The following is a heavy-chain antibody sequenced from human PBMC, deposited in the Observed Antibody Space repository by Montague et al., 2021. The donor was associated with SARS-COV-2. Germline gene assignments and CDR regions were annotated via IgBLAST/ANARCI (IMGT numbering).Heavy chain of an antibody. Sequence: SETLSLTCTVSGGSISSYYWSWIRQPPGKGLQWIGYIYNNGSTNCNTSPKSRVTLSIDTSKNQFSLKLTSVTAADTAVYYCARGGGDSADYYYAMDVWGQGTTVTVSS. V-gene: IGHV4-59*01. CDR3: ARGGGDSADYYYAMDV. CDR2: IYNNGST. D-gene: IGHD2-21*02. J-gene: IGHJ6*02. CDR1: GGSISSYY.